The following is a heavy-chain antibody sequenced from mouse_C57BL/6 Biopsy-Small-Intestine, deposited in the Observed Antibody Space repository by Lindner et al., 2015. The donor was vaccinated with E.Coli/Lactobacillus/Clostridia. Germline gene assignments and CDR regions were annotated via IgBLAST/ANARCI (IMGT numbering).Heavy chain of an antibody. V-gene: IGHV1-39*01. D-gene: IGHD2-3*01. CDR1: GYLFTDHN. CDR3: ARHGYYPFAY. CDR2: INPNYGTT. J-gene: IGHJ3*01. Sequence: VQLQESGPELVKPGGSVKISCKASGYLFTDHNMNWVKQSNGKSLEWIGVINPNYGTTSYNQKFKGKATLTVDQSSSTAYMQLNSLTSEASAVYFCARHGYYPFAYWGQGTLVTVSA.